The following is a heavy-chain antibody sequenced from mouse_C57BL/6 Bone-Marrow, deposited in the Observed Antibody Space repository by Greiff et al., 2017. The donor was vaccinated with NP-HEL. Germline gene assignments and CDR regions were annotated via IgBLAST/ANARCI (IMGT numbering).Heavy chain of an antibody. J-gene: IGHJ4*01. V-gene: IGHV14-2*01. Sequence: VQLQQSGAELVKPGASVKLSCTASGFNIKDYYMHWVKQRTEQGLEWIGRIDPEDGETKYAPNFQGKATITADTSSNTAYLQLSSLTSEDTAVYYCARPDRYAMDYWGQGTSVTVAS. CDR3: ARPDRYAMDY. CDR2: IDPEDGET. CDR1: GFNIKDYY.